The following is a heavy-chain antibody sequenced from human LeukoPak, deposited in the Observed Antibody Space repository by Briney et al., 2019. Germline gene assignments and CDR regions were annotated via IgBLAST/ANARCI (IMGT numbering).Heavy chain of an antibody. CDR1: GYSFSSYW. CDR2: IYPGGSNT. Sequence: KPGESLKISCKGSGYSFSSYWIGWMRQMPGKGLEWMGIIYPGGSNTRYSPSFEGQVSISADKSISTAYLQWSSLKASDTAMYYCAKTFGVIIDDYFDYWGQGTLVTISS. D-gene: IGHD3-3*01. CDR3: AKTFGVIIDDYFDY. J-gene: IGHJ4*02. V-gene: IGHV5-51*01.